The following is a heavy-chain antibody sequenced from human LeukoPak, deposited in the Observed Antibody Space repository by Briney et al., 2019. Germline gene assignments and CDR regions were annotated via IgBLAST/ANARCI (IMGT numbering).Heavy chain of an antibody. Sequence: SQTLSLTCTVSGGSISSGSYYWSWIRQPAGKGLEWIGIVYTTGRSIYNRSLRSRSTISVDKSQNQLSLKLNSVTAADTAVYYCARVEHDYGDPLPRYMDVWGKGTTVTVSS. J-gene: IGHJ6*03. V-gene: IGHV4-61*02. CDR2: VYTTGRS. D-gene: IGHD4-17*01. CDR1: GGSISSGSYY. CDR3: ARVEHDYGDPLPRYMDV.